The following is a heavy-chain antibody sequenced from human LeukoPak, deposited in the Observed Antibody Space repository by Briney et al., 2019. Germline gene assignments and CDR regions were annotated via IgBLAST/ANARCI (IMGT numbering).Heavy chain of an antibody. D-gene: IGHD2-2*02. CDR2: ISYDRSNK. CDR3: AKVRYCSSTSCYTAFDY. Sequence: GRSLRLSCAASGFTFSSYGMHWVRQAPGKGLEWVAVISYDRSNKYCADSVKGRFTISRDNSKNTLYLQMNSLRAEDTAVYYCAKVRYCSSTSCYTAFDYWGQGTLVTVSS. J-gene: IGHJ4*02. CDR1: GFTFSSYG. V-gene: IGHV3-30*18.